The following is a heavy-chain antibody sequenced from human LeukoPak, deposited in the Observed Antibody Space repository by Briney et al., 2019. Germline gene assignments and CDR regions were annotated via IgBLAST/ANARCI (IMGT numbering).Heavy chain of an antibody. CDR1: GYTFTSYN. V-gene: IGHV1-18*01. J-gene: IGHJ5*02. CDR3: ARDGDSGYDSFDWFDP. CDR2: ISAYNGNT. Sequence: GASVKVSCKASGYTFTSYNISWVRQAPGQGLEWMGWISAYNGNTHYAQNLQGRVTMTTDTSTSTAYMELRSLRSDDTAVYYCARDGDSGYDSFDWFDPWGQGTLVTVSS. D-gene: IGHD5-12*01.